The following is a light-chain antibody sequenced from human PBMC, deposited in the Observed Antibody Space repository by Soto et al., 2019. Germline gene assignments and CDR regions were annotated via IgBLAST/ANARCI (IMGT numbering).Light chain of an antibody. CDR3: AAWDDSLNGPL. Sequence: QSTLTQPPSVSAAPRQRVTISCSGSSSNIGNNAVNWYQHVPGKAPKLLIHFDDRVPSGTPDRFSGSKSGTSASLVISGLQSEDEADYYCAAWDDSLNGPLFGGGTKLTV. CDR2: FDD. J-gene: IGLJ3*02. V-gene: IGLV1-36*01. CDR1: SSNIGNNA.